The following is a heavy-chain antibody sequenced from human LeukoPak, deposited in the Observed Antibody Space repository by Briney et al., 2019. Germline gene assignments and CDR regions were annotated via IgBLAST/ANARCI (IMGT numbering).Heavy chain of an antibody. D-gene: IGHD1-26*01. CDR3: AKVPWVGTIT. Sequence: GGSLRLSCAASGFTLSDEAMNSVRQAPGEGLEWLSAISGSDGHTFYADSVKGRFTLSRDNSKNTLYLQMNNLRADDTAIYYCAKVPWVGTITWGQGTLVIVSS. CDR1: GFTLSDEA. CDR2: ISGSDGHT. V-gene: IGHV3-23*01. J-gene: IGHJ4*02.